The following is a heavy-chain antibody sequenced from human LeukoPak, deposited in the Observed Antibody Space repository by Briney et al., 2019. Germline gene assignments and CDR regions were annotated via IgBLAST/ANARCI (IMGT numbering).Heavy chain of an antibody. CDR2: INPSGGST. J-gene: IGHJ4*02. D-gene: IGHD3-3*01. Sequence: EASVKVSCKASGYTFTSYYMHRVRQAPGQGLEWMGIINPSGGSTSYAQKFQGRVTMTRDTSTSTVYMELSSLRSEDTAVYYCARTSVLRFLECFLDYWGQGPLVTVSS. V-gene: IGHV1-46*01. CDR3: ARTSVLRFLECFLDY. CDR1: GYTFTSYY.